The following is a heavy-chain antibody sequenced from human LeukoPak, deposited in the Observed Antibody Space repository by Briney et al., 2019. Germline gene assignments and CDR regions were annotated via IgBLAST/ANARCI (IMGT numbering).Heavy chain of an antibody. V-gene: IGHV4-34*01. D-gene: IGHD2-2*03. CDR3: ARGRSGYCSSTSCPAAYYYGSGRPVYFDY. CDR2: INHSGST. CDR1: GGSFSGYY. Sequence: SETLSLTCAVYGGSFSGYYWSWIRQPPGKGLGWIGEINHSGSTNYNPSLKSRVTISVDTSKNQFSLKLSSVTAADTAVYYCARGRSGYCSSTSCPAAYYYGSGRPVYFDYWGQGTLVTVSS. J-gene: IGHJ4*02.